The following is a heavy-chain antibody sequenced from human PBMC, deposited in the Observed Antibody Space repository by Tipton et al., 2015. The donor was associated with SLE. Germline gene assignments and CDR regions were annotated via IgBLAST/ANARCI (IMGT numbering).Heavy chain of an antibody. CDR1: GGSFRGYY. V-gene: IGHV4-34*01. CDR3: ARGVVGYIDY. CDR2: IIHSGGT. J-gene: IGHJ4*02. Sequence: TLSLTCAVYGGSFRGYYWSWIRQPPGKGLEWIGEIIHSGGTNYNPSLKSRVTISIDTSKNQFSLKLSSVTAADTAVYYCARGVVGYIDYWGQGTLVTVSS.